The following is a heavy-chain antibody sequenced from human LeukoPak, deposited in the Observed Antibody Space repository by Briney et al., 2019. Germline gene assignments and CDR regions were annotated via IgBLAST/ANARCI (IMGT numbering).Heavy chain of an antibody. CDR2: IFFSGST. Sequence: PSETLSLTCTVPGGSISSSSYSWGWIRQPPGKGLEWIGTIFFSGSTYYNPSLKSRLTISVDTSKNQFSLKLSSVTAADTAVYYCARHPYSYGYWLDYWGQGTLVTVSS. CDR3: ARHPYSYGYWLDY. V-gene: IGHV4-39*01. J-gene: IGHJ4*02. CDR1: GGSISSSSYS. D-gene: IGHD5-18*01.